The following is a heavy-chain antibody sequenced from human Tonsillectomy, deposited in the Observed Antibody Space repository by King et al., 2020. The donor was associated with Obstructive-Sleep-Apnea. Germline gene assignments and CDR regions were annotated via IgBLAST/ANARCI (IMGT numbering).Heavy chain of an antibody. CDR2: IYYSGST. Sequence: VQLQESGPGLVKPSETLSHTCTVSGGSISSYYWSWIRQPPGKGLEWIGYIYYSGSTKYNPSLKSRVTISVDTSKNQFSLKLSPVTAADTAGYYCARLGHSSSWYVNWFDPWGQGTLVTVSS. D-gene: IGHD6-13*01. CDR1: GGSISSYY. V-gene: IGHV4-59*08. CDR3: ARLGHSSSWYVNWFDP. J-gene: IGHJ5*02.